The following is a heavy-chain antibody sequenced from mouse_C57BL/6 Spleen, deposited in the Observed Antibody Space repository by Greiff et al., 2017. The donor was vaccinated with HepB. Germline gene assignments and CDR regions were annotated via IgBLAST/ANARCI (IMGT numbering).Heavy chain of an antibody. Sequence: VQLKESGPGLVKPSQSLSLTCSVTGYSITSGYYWNWIRQFPGNKLEWMGYISYDGSNNYNPSLKNRISITRDTSKNQFFLKLNSVTTEDTATYYCARDRDYGNPYWGQGTTLTVSS. CDR3: ARDRDYGNPY. CDR1: GYSITSGYY. J-gene: IGHJ2*01. D-gene: IGHD2-1*01. V-gene: IGHV3-6*01. CDR2: ISYDGSN.